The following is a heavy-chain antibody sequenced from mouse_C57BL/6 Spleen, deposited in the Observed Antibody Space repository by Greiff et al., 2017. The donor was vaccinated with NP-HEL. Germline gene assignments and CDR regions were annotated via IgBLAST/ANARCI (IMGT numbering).Heavy chain of an antibody. J-gene: IGHJ2*01. CDR3: ASPNWGLFDY. V-gene: IGHV1-64*01. Sequence: QVQLQQSGAELVKPGASVKLSCKASGYTFTSYWMHWVKQRPGQGLEWIGMIHPNSGSTNYNEKFKSKATLTVDKSSSTAYMQLSSLTSEDSAVYYCASPNWGLFDYWGQGTTLTVSS. D-gene: IGHD4-1*02. CDR2: IHPNSGST. CDR1: GYTFTSYW.